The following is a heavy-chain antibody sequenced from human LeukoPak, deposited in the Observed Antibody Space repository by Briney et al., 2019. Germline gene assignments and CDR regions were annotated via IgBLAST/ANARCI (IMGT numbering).Heavy chain of an antibody. V-gene: IGHV3-48*04. Sequence: GGSLRLSCAASGFTFSSYSMNWVRQAPGKGLEWVSYISSTSAGIYYADSVEGRFTVSRDNAKNSLYLQMSSLRAEDTAMYYCARGEYSSGAFDIWGQGTMVTVSS. CDR1: GFTFSSYS. J-gene: IGHJ3*02. CDR3: ARGEYSSGAFDI. CDR2: ISSTSAGI. D-gene: IGHD6-19*01.